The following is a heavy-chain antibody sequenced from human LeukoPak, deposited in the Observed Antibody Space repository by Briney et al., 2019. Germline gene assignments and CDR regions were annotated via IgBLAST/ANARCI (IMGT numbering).Heavy chain of an antibody. CDR3: ARDRIAAAAVWFDP. J-gene: IGHJ5*02. CDR1: GGSFSGYY. CDR2: INHSGST. Sequence: SETLSLTCAVYGGSFSGYYWSWIRQPPGKGLEWIGEINHSGSTNYNPSLKSRVTISVDTSKNQFSLKLSSVTAADTAVYYCARDRIAAAAVWFDPWGQGTLVTVSS. D-gene: IGHD6-13*01. V-gene: IGHV4-34*01.